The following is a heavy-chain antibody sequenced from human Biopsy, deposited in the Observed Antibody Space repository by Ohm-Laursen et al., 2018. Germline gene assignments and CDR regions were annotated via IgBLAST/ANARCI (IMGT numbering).Heavy chain of an antibody. CDR1: GFSLSTTEVG. CDR2: IYWSGDK. J-gene: IGHJ6*02. V-gene: IGHV2-5*01. CDR3: ARIPILVVPAAIVYRHRRHLQGLDV. D-gene: IGHD2-2*02. Sequence: TQTLTLTCTFSGFSLSTTEVGVGWIRQPPGKALEWLALIYWSGDKRYSPSLKSRLTITKGTSENHVVLTLSDVAPVDTATYYCARIPILVVPAAIVYRHRRHLQGLDVWGQGTTVIVSS.